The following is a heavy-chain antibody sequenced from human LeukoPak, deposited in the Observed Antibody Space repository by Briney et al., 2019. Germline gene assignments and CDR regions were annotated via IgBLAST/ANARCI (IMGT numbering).Heavy chain of an antibody. CDR1: GFNFDSYG. CDR2: ISFYGYNK. V-gene: IGHV3-30*03. D-gene: IGHD6-13*01. J-gene: IGHJ4*02. Sequence: GGSLRLSCAASGFNFDSYGIHWVRQAPGKGLEWVALISFYGYNKYYANSGKGRFTISRDNYKNTLYLQMNSLRAEDTAVYYCARATYSSSSYYFDYWGQGTLVTVSS. CDR3: ARATYSSSSYYFDY.